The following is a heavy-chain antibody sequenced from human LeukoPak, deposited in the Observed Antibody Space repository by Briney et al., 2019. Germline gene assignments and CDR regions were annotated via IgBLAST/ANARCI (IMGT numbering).Heavy chain of an antibody. J-gene: IGHJ4*02. Sequence: SETLSLTCAVYGGSFSGYYWSWIRQPPGKGLEWIGEINHSGSTNYNPSLKSRVTISVDTSKNQFSLKLSSVTAADTAVYYCARSGVLLWFGGPPDYWGQGTLVTVSS. CDR1: GGSFSGYY. V-gene: IGHV4-34*01. CDR3: ARSGVLLWFGGPPDY. CDR2: INHSGST. D-gene: IGHD3-10*01.